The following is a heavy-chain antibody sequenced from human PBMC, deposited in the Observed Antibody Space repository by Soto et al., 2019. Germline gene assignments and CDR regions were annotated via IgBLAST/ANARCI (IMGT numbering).Heavy chain of an antibody. J-gene: IGHJ4*02. CDR3: ARSRDGYNHGLHN. CDR1: GFTFTYAW. Sequence: GGSLRLSCAASGFTFTYAWMNWVRQAPGKGLEWVGRIKSQTDGGTTDYAAPVKGRFTISRDDSKNTLYVQMTSLRAEDTAVYFCARSRDGYNHGLHNWGQGTLVTVSS. V-gene: IGHV3-15*07. D-gene: IGHD5-12*01. CDR2: IKSQTDGGTT.